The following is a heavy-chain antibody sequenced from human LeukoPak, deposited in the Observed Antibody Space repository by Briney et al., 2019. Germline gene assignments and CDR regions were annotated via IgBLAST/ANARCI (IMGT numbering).Heavy chain of an antibody. V-gene: IGHV3-23*01. Sequence: GGSLRLSCAASGFSISNHAMSWVRHAPARGPEWASRIRGNVETFYADSVKGRFTLSSHSSRNTVYFQLDNLRVEDTAKYYCAKGSWVSSTDGDQWGQGTLVTVSS. CDR2: IRGNVET. J-gene: IGHJ4*02. D-gene: IGHD2-2*01. CDR1: GFSISNHA. CDR3: AKGSWVSSTDGDQ.